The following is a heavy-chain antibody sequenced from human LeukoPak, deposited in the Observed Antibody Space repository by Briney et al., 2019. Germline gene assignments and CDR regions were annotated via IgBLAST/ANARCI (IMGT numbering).Heavy chain of an antibody. V-gene: IGHV3-33*06. CDR3: EKDWYSSGWYYFVY. CDR1: GFTFSSYG. D-gene: IGHD6-19*01. Sequence: PGGSLRLSCAASGFTFSSYGMHWLRQAAGKGLEWVAVIWYDGSNKYYVDSVKRRFTISRDNSKNTLYLQMNSMRAEDTAVYSREKDWYSSGWYYFVYWGQGNVVSVSS. J-gene: IGHJ4*02. CDR2: IWYDGSNK.